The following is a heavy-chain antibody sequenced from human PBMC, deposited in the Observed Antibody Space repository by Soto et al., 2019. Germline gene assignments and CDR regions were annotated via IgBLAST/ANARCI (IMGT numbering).Heavy chain of an antibody. CDR2: ISYDGSNK. CDR1: GFTFSSYG. CDR3: AKDLTGVVPFDY. J-gene: IGHJ4*02. V-gene: IGHV3-30*18. D-gene: IGHD2-8*02. Sequence: SLRLSCAASGFTFSSYGMHRVRQAPGKGLEWVAVISYDGSNKYYADSVKGRFTISRDNSKNTLYLQMNSLRAEDTAVYYCAKDLTGVVPFDYWGQGTLVTVSS.